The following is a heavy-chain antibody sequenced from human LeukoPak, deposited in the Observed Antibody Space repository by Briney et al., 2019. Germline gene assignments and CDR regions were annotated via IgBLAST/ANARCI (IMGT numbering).Heavy chain of an antibody. J-gene: IGHJ4*02. CDR1: GFTFSHHW. D-gene: IGHD5-12*01. CDR3: GRGWPGYTSPLDY. CDR2: INQDGSEK. Sequence: TGGSLRLSCAASGFTFSHHWMNWVRQAPGEGLKWVATINQDGSEKHYVDSAKGRFIISRDNAKNSLFLQMNSLRAEDTAVYYCGRGWPGYTSPLDYWGQGILVAVSS. V-gene: IGHV3-7*01.